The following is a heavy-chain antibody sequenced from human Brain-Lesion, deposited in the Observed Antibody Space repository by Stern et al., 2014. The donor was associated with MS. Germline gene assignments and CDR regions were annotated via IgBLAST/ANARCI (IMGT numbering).Heavy chain of an antibody. D-gene: IGHD6-13*01. V-gene: IGHV4-4*02. CDR2: SDHSGST. Sequence: VQLVQSGPGLVKPSGTLSLTCAVSGGSISSSNWWSWVRQSPGKGLEWIGESDHSGSTIYNPSLKSRVTVSVDKSKKRFSLNLRSVPAADTAVYFCARFPASRPHVFDSWGQGTLVTVSS. CDR3: ARFPASRPHVFDS. J-gene: IGHJ4*02. CDR1: GGSISSSNW.